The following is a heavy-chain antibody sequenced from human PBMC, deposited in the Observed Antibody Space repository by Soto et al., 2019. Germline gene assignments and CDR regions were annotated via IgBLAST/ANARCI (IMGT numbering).Heavy chain of an antibody. Sequence: GGSLRLSCAASGFTVSSKYMSWVRQAPGKGLECVSTVTAGVNTYYADSVKGRFTISRDNSKNSLYLQMSSLRADDTAVYYCAKASAIGKSDGMDVWGQGTTVTVSS. D-gene: IGHD1-26*01. CDR3: AKASAIGKSDGMDV. V-gene: IGHV3-53*01. CDR2: VTAGVNT. CDR1: GFTVSSKY. J-gene: IGHJ6*02.